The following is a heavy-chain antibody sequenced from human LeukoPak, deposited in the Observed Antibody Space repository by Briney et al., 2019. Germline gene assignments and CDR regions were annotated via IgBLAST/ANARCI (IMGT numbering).Heavy chain of an antibody. CDR3: AREGVITIFGVVIPSYYYYMDV. J-gene: IGHJ6*03. CDR1: GYTFTSYG. V-gene: IGHV1-18*01. Sequence: ASVKVSCKASGYTFTSYGISWVRHAPGQGLEWMGWISAYNGNTNYAQKLQSRVTMTTDTATSTADMELRSLRSDDTAVYYCAREGVITIFGVVIPSYYYYMDVWGKGTTVTVSS. CDR2: ISAYNGNT. D-gene: IGHD3-3*01.